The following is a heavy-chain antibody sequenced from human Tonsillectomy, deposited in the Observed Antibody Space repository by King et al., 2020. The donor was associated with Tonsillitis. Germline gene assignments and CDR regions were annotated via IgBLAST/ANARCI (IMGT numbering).Heavy chain of an antibody. CDR2: ISSSSSYT. Sequence: VQLVESGGGLVKPGGSLRLSCAASGFTFSDYYMSGIRQAPGKGLEWVSYISSSSSYTNYADSVKGRFTISRDNAKNSLYLQMNSLRAEDTAVYYCARVVGATRVDPWGQGTLVTVSS. J-gene: IGHJ5*02. CDR1: GFTFSDYY. CDR3: ARVVGATRVDP. V-gene: IGHV3-11*05. D-gene: IGHD1-26*01.